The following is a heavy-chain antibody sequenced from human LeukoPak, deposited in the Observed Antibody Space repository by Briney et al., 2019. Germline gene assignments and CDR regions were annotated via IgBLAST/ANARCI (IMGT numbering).Heavy chain of an antibody. D-gene: IGHD3-10*01. CDR2: IYPGDSDT. CDR3: ARRLFGSGSYGAFDM. CDR1: GYDFSANW. Sequence: GESLKISCMASGYDFSANWIGWVRQMPGKGLEWMGIIYPGDSDTRYSPSFQGQVTISADKSITTAYLQWSSLKASDTAMYYCARRLFGSGSYGAFDMWGQGTMVTVSS. J-gene: IGHJ3*02. V-gene: IGHV5-51*01.